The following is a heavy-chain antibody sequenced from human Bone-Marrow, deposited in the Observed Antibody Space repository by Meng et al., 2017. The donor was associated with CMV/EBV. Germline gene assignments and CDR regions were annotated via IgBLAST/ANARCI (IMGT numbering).Heavy chain of an antibody. J-gene: IGHJ5*02. Sequence: SVEVSCKAPGYHFTTYYMHWGRQAPGQGLEWMGIIHPSGGSTSYAQKFQGRVTMTRDTYTSTVYMELSSLRSDDTAVHYCARDGGGHDFWSGYPPGWFDPWGQGTLVTVSS. CDR3: ARDGGGHDFWSGYPPGWFDP. CDR2: IHPSGGST. CDR1: GYHFTTYY. V-gene: IGHV1-46*01. D-gene: IGHD3-3*01.